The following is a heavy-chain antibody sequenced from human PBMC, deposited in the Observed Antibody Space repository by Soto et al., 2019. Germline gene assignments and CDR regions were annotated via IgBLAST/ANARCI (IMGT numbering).Heavy chain of an antibody. V-gene: IGHV4-4*07. CDR2: VYSSGGT. CDR1: GGSMSRYY. CDR3: ARGQRFSDWFDP. J-gene: IGHJ5*02. D-gene: IGHD3-3*01. Sequence: SETLSLTCYVSGGSMSRYYWTWIRQPAGKGLEWIGRVYSSGGTHYNSSLKSRVTISLDTSKNQFSLRLISVTAADTAVYYCARGQRFSDWFDPWGQGTLVTAPQ.